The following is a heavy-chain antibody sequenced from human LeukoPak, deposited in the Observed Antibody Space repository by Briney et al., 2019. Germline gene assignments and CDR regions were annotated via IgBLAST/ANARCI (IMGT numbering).Heavy chain of an antibody. CDR1: GFTFRSYA. J-gene: IGHJ6*03. V-gene: IGHV3-30*02. Sequence: PGGSLRLSCAVSGFTFRSYAMHWVRQAPGKGLEWVAFIRYDGSNKYYADSVKGRFTISRDNSKNTLYLQMNSLRAEDTALYYCARNHGDYISPYYYYYMDVWGKGTTVTVSS. CDR3: ARNHGDYISPYYYYYMDV. CDR2: IRYDGSNK. D-gene: IGHD4-17*01.